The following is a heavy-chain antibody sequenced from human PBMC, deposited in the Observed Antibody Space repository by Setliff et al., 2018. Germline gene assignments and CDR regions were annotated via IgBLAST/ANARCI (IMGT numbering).Heavy chain of an antibody. Sequence: SETLSLTCTVSGCSLSSYYWRWNRQPPGQGLEWIGQIHYSLTNNYNASLKNRVSISVDTSKNHFSLKLNSVTAADTAVYYGARVGSSSWYGGGFDIWGQGTMVTVS. J-gene: IGHJ3*02. CDR3: ARVGSSSWYGGGFDI. V-gene: IGHV4-59*01. CDR1: GCSLSSYY. D-gene: IGHD6-13*01. CDR2: IHYSLTN.